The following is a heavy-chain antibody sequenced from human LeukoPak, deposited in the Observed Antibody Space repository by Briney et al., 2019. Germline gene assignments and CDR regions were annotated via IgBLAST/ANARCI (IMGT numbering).Heavy chain of an antibody. CDR1: GFTFSSYS. Sequence: GGSLRLSCAASGFTFSSYSMNWVRQAPGKGLEWVSSISSSSSYIYYADSVKGRFTISRDNAKNSLYLQMNSLRAEDTAVYYCARDREDYSNVWCDPWGQGTLVTVSS. D-gene: IGHD2-15*01. CDR3: ARDREDYSNVWCDP. J-gene: IGHJ5*02. V-gene: IGHV3-21*01. CDR2: ISSSSSYI.